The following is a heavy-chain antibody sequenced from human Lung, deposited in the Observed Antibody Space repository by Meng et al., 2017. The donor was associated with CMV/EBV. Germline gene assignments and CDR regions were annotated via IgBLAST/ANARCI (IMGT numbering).Heavy chain of an antibody. Sequence: GESLKISCAASGFTFGGYAMSWVRLAPGKGPEWVSAINADGGDTGYADSVKGRFVVSRDNRKNILYLLMNSLWAADSAVYYCAKDTKYQLKYSAILTAYPGHFDYWXQGTVVXVSS. CDR1: GFTFGGYA. CDR3: AKDTKYQLKYSAILTAYPGHFDY. D-gene: IGHD3-9*01. J-gene: IGHJ4*02. V-gene: IGHV3-23*01. CDR2: INADGGDT.